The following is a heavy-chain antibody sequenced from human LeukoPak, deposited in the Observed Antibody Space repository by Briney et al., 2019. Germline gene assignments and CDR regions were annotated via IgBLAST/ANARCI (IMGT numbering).Heavy chain of an antibody. J-gene: IGHJ4*02. D-gene: IGHD3-3*01. CDR2: IYPGDSDT. V-gene: IGHV5-51*01. CDR3: ARAPRYDFWSGYNDY. Sequence: GESLKISCKGPGYSFTSYWIGWVRQMPGKGLEWMGIIYPGDSDTRYSPSFQGQVTISADKSISTAYLQWSSLKASDTAMYYCARAPRYDFWSGYNDYWGQGTLVTVSS. CDR1: GYSFTSYW.